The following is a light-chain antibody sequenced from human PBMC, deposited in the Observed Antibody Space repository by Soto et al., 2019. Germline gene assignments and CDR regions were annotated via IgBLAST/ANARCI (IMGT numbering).Light chain of an antibody. CDR3: RQYGSFQHT. CDR2: GAS. V-gene: IGKV3-20*01. Sequence: ETVLTQSPGTLSLSPGERATLSCRASQSVGSNYLAWYQHNPGQAPRLLLYGASSRASGIPDRFSGSGSGTDFTLTISRLEPEDFAVFYFRQYGSFQHTFGQGNKLEIK. J-gene: IGKJ2*01. CDR1: QSVGSNY.